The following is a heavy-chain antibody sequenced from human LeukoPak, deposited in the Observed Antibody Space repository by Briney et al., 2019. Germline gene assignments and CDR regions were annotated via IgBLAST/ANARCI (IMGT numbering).Heavy chain of an antibody. CDR1: GFIFSNYN. Sequence: GGSLRLSCVASGFIFSNYNMNWVRQAPGKGLEWVSSITSSSSYIFYGDSVKGRFTISRDNAKNSLYLQMNSLRAEDTAVYYCASGMIWGQGTMVTVSS. D-gene: IGHD1-26*01. CDR2: ITSSSSYI. CDR3: ASGMI. V-gene: IGHV3-21*04. J-gene: IGHJ3*02.